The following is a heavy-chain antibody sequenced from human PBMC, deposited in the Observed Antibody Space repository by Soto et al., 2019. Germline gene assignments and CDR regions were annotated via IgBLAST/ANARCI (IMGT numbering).Heavy chain of an antibody. CDR2: ISYSGNT. D-gene: IGHD2-8*01. V-gene: IGHV4-59*01. J-gene: IGHJ4*02. Sequence: PSETLSLTCTVSGGSISNFYWSLIRQPPGKGLEWIGYISYSGNTNYNPSLESRVSISVDTSKNQLSLNLTSVTAADTAVYYCARALMVIYRSYFDSWGQGTPVTVSS. CDR1: GGSISNFY. CDR3: ARALMVIYRSYFDS.